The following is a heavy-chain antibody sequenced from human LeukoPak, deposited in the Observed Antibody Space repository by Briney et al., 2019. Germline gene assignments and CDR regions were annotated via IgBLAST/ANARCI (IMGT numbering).Heavy chain of an antibody. D-gene: IGHD3-22*01. J-gene: IGHJ4*02. Sequence: SETLSLTCTVSGASINSGTYYWGWIRQPPGKGLEWIGSIYYSGSTYYNPALKSRVTISVDTSKNQFSLKLSSVTAADTAVYYCARDWYYDSSGYHDYWGQGTLVTVSS. CDR3: ARDWYYDSSGYHDY. CDR1: GASINSGTYY. V-gene: IGHV4-39*07. CDR2: IYYSGST.